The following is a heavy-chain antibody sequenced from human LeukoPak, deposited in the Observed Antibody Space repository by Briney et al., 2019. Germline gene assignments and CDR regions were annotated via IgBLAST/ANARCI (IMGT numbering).Heavy chain of an antibody. Sequence: ASVKVSCKASGYTFTDYYIHWVRQAPGQGLEWMGWINPNSGGTNYAQKFQGRVTMTRDTSTSTVYMELSSLRSEDTAVYYCARGAYGDKWGQGTMVTVSS. V-gene: IGHV1-2*02. J-gene: IGHJ4*02. CDR1: GYTFTDYY. D-gene: IGHD4-17*01. CDR3: ARGAYGDK. CDR2: INPNSGGT.